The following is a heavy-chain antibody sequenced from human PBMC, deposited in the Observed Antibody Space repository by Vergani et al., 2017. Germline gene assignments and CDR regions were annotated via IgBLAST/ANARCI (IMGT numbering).Heavy chain of an antibody. D-gene: IGHD6-19*01. J-gene: IGHJ4*02. Sequence: VSCKASGYTFTGYYMHWVRQAPGQGLEWMGWINPNSGGTNYAQKFQGRVTMTRDTSISTAYMELSSLRSEDTAVYYCARDAGSSGSDYWGQGTLGTVSS. CDR2: INPNSGGT. V-gene: IGHV1-2*02. CDR1: GYTFTGYY. CDR3: ARDAGSSGSDY.